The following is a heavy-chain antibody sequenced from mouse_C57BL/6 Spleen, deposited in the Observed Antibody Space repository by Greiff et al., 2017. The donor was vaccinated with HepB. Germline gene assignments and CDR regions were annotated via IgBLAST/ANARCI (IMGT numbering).Heavy chain of an antibody. V-gene: IGHV1-80*01. CDR3: ARGGGTFYAMDY. CDR2: IYPGDGDT. Sequence: VQLVESGAELVKPGASVKISCKASGYAFSSYWMNWVKQRPGKGLEWIGQIYPGDGDTNYNGKFKGKATLTADKSSSTAYMQLSSLTSEDSAVYFCARGGGTFYAMDYWGQGTSVTVSS. CDR1: GYAFSSYW. D-gene: IGHD3-3*01. J-gene: IGHJ4*01.